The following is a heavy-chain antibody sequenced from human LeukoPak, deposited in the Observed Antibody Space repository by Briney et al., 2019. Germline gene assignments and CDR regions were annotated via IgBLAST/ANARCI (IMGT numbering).Heavy chain of an antibody. CDR2: INSDGSST. D-gene: IGHD4-11*01. CDR3: ARSDYSNYPNY. V-gene: IGHV3-74*01. Sequence: GGSLRLSCAASGFSFSNYWMHWVRQAPGKGLVWVSRINSDGSSTTYADSVKGRFTISRDNAKNSLYLQMNSLRADDTALYYCARSDYSNYPNYWGQGTLVTVSS. CDR1: GFSFSNYW. J-gene: IGHJ4*02.